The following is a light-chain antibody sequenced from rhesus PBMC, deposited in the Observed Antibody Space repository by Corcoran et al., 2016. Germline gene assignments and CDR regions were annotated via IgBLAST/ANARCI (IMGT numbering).Light chain of an antibody. CDR3: QQYNNSPYS. V-gene: IGKV1-66*01. Sequence: DIQMTQSPSSLSASVGDTVTITCRASQGINNYLSWYQQKPGKAPKPLIYYASNLETGVPSRLTGSGSGTDYTLTISSLQPEDIATYYCQQYNNSPYSFGQGTKVEIK. CDR1: QGINNY. CDR2: YAS. J-gene: IGKJ2*01.